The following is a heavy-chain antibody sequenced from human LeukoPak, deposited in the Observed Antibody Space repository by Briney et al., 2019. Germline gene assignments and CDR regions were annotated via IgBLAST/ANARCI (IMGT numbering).Heavy chain of an antibody. D-gene: IGHD3-10*01. CDR1: GGTFSSYA. CDR2: IIPIFGTA. V-gene: IGHV1-69*06. Sequence: SVKVSCKGSGGTFSSYAISWVRQAPGQGRGWMGGIIPIFGTANYAQKFQGRVTITADKSTSTAYMELSSLRSEDTAVYYCARSMVRGEGYYYYGMDVWGKGTTVTVSS. CDR3: ARSMVRGEGYYYYGMDV. J-gene: IGHJ6*04.